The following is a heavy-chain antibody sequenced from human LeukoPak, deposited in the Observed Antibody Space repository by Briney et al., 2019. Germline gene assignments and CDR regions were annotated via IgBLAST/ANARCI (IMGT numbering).Heavy chain of an antibody. J-gene: IGHJ5*02. V-gene: IGHV4-30-4*01. Sequence: PSETLPLTCTVSGGSISSGDYYWSWIRQPPGKGLEWIGYIYYSGSTYYNPSLKSRVTISVDTSKNQFSLKLSSVTAADTAVYYCAREHCTNGVCYTANWFDPWGQGTLVTVSS. D-gene: IGHD2-8*01. CDR2: IYYSGST. CDR3: AREHCTNGVCYTANWFDP. CDR1: GGSISSGDYY.